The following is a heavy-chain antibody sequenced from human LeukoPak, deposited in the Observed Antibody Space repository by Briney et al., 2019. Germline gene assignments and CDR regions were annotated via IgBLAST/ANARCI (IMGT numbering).Heavy chain of an antibody. D-gene: IGHD1-26*01. CDR1: GFTFSSYA. J-gene: IGHJ4*02. V-gene: IGHV3-23*01. CDR3: AKTTPSGSYYHEGGYYFDY. CDR2: ISGSGGST. Sequence: GGSLRLSCAASGFTFSSYAMSWVRQAPGKGLEWVSAISGSGGSTYYADSVKGRFTISRDNSKNTLYLQMNSLRAEDTAVYYCAKTTPSGSYYHEGGYYFDYWGQGTLVTVSS.